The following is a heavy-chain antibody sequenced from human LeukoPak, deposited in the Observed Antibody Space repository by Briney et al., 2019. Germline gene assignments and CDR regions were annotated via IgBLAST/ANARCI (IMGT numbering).Heavy chain of an antibody. CDR1: GFTFSRCW. Sequence: TGGSLRLSCAASGFTFSRCWMSWVRQAPGKGLEWVANTKQDGSEKYYVDSVKGRFTISRDNAKNSLYLQMNSLRAEDTAVYYCARDKEDHDSSGYTLDYWGQGILVTVSS. CDR3: ARDKEDHDSSGYTLDY. CDR2: TKQDGSEK. V-gene: IGHV3-7*01. J-gene: IGHJ4*02. D-gene: IGHD3-22*01.